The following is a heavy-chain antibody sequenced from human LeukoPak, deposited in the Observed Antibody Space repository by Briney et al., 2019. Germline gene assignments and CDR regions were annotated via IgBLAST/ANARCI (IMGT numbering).Heavy chain of an antibody. CDR1: GCTFSTYA. V-gene: IGHV3-23*01. CDR2: ISDNGGGT. D-gene: IGHD2-2*01. J-gene: IGHJ6*02. Sequence: PGGSLTLSCAASGCTFSTYAMSWVRQAPGKGLEWVSGISDNGGGTYYADSVKGRFTISRDNSKNTLYLQMNSLRAEDTAVYYCAKDLGYCSSTSCYPPCGMDVWGQGTTVTVSS. CDR3: AKDLGYCSSTSCYPPCGMDV.